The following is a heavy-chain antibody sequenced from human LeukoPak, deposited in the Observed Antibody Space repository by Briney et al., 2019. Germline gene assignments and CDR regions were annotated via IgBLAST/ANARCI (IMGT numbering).Heavy chain of an antibody. CDR3: ARAVQLERPPPLIGYYYMDV. CDR2: IYYSGST. J-gene: IGHJ6*03. Sequence: PSETLSLTCTVSGGSISSYYWSWIRQPPGKGLEWIGYIYYSGSTNYNPSLKSRVSISLDTSKNQFSLKLSSMTAADTAVYYCARAVQLERPPPLIGYYYMDVWGKGTTVTVSS. V-gene: IGHV4-59*01. CDR1: GGSISSYY. D-gene: IGHD1-1*01.